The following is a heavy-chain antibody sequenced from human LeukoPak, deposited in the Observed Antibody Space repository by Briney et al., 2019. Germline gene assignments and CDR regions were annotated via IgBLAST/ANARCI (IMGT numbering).Heavy chain of an antibody. Sequence: ASVKVSCKASGYTFASYGVTWVRQAPGHGLEWMGWISAYNGNTNYAQKLQGRVTITTDTSTSTAYMELRSLRSDDTASYYCARQVDSTMALPDYWGQGTLVTVSS. J-gene: IGHJ4*02. D-gene: IGHD3-10*01. CDR1: GYTFASYG. V-gene: IGHV1-18*01. CDR3: ARQVDSTMALPDY. CDR2: ISAYNGNT.